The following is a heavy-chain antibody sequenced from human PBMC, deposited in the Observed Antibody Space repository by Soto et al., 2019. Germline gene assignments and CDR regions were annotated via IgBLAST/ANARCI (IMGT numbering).Heavy chain of an antibody. J-gene: IGHJ6*03. CDR1: GFTFSSYS. CDR2: ISSSSSTI. CDR3: ARGAPAATYYYYYMDV. Sequence: EVQLVESGGGLVQPGGSLRLSCAASGFTFSSYSMNWVRQAPGKGLEWVSYISSSSSTIYYADSVKGRFTISRDNAKNSLYMKMNSLRAEDTAVYYCARGAPAATYYYYYMDVWGKGTTVTVSS. D-gene: IGHD2-2*01. V-gene: IGHV3-48*01.